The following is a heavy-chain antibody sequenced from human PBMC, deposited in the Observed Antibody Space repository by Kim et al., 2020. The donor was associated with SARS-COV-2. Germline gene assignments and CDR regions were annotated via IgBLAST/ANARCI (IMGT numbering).Heavy chain of an antibody. Sequence: SETLSLTCTVSGGSISSYYWSWIRQPPGKGLEWIGYIYYSGSTNYNPSLKSRVTISVDTSKNQFSLKLSSVTAADTAVYYCARAGVYWKYYYFDYWGQGTLVTVSS. J-gene: IGHJ4*02. CDR2: IYYSGST. D-gene: IGHD1-1*01. CDR1: GGSISSYY. V-gene: IGHV4-59*01. CDR3: ARAGVYWKYYYFDY.